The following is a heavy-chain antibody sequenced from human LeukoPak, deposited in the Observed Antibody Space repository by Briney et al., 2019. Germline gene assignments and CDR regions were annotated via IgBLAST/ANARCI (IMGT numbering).Heavy chain of an antibody. CDR3: ARRGGITIFGVVRSYWFDP. Sequence: PSETLSLTCTVSGGSISSYYWSWIRQPPGKGLEWIGYIYYSGSTNYNPSLKSRVTISVDTSKNQFSLKLSSVTAADTAVYYCARRGGITIFGVVRSYWFDPWGQGTLVTVSS. J-gene: IGHJ5*02. CDR1: GGSISSYY. D-gene: IGHD3-3*01. CDR2: IYYSGST. V-gene: IGHV4-59*12.